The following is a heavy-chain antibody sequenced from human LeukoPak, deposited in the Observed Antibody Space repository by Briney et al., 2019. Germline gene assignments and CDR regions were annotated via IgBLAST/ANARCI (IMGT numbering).Heavy chain of an antibody. CDR2: IYYSGSA. CDR1: GGSISSHY. Sequence: SGTLSLTCAVSGGSISSHYWSWIRQPPGKGLEWIGYIYYSGSAKYNPSLKSRVTISVDTSKNQFSLKLSSVTAAKTAVYYCAGRPRRSFDPWGQGTLVTVSS. CDR3: AGRPRRSFDP. V-gene: IGHV4-59*08. D-gene: IGHD6-6*01. J-gene: IGHJ5*02.